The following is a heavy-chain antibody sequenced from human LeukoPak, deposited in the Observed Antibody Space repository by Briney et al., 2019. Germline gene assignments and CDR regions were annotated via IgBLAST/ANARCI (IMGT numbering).Heavy chain of an antibody. J-gene: IGHJ5*02. D-gene: IGHD6-19*01. V-gene: IGHV3-23*01. CDR3: AKGGIAVAGRPYNWFDP. CDR1: GFAFSSYA. Sequence: GGSLRLSCAASGFAFSSYAMSRVRQAPGKGLEWVSAISGSAGSTYYADSVKGRFTISRDNSKNTLYLQMNSLRAEDTAVYYCAKGGIAVAGRPYNWFDPWGQGTLVTVSS. CDR2: ISGSAGST.